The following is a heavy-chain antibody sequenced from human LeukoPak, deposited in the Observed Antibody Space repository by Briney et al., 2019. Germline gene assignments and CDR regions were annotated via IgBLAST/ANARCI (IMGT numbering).Heavy chain of an antibody. CDR3: ARVQYDIWSGYPPGVAAVFFDY. CDR2: ISAYNGNT. V-gene: IGHV1-18*01. J-gene: IGHJ4*02. CDR1: GYTFTSYG. Sequence: GASVKVSCKASGYTFTSYGISWVRQAPGQGLEWMGWISAYNGNTNYAQKLQGRVTMTTDTSTSTAYMELRSLRSDDTAVYYCARVQYDIWSGYPPGVAAVFFDYWGQGTLVTVSS. D-gene: IGHD3-3*01.